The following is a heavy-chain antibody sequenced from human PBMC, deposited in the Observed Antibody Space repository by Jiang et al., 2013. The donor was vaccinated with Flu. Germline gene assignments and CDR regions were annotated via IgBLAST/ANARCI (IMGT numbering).Heavy chain of an antibody. V-gene: IGHV7-4-1*02. J-gene: IGHJ4*02. CDR2: INTITGNP. CDR3: ARDDATGYYHY. CDR1: GYTFRGHS. Sequence: QSGSELKNPGASVKISCKASGYTFRGHSINWVRQAPGQRPEWMGWINTITGNPTYAQGFTGRFVFSLDTSVSTVYLQITSLKFEDTATYYCARDDATGYYHYWGQGTLVTVSS. D-gene: IGHD3-9*01.